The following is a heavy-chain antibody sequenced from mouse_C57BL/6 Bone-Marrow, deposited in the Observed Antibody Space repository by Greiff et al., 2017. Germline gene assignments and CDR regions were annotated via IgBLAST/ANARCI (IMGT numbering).Heavy chain of an antibody. Sequence: QVQLQQSGPELVKPGASVKISCKASGYAFSSSWMDWVKQRPGKGLEWIGRIYPGDGDTNYNGKFKGKDTLTADKSSSTAYMQLSCLTSEDSAVYFCARWNLDGSHWFAYWGQGTLVTVSA. V-gene: IGHV1-82*01. CDR3: ARWNLDGSHWFAY. CDR2: IYPGDGDT. D-gene: IGHD1-1*01. J-gene: IGHJ3*01. CDR1: GYAFSSSW.